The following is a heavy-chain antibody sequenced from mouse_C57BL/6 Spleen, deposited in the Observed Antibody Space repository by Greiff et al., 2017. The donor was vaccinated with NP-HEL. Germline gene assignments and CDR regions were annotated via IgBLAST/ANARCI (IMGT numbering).Heavy chain of an antibody. J-gene: IGHJ1*03. CDR3: TGFYYYGPWYFDV. CDR1: GFTFSNYW. Sequence: EVQLVESGGGLVQPGGSMKLSCVASGFTFSNYWMNWVRQSPEKGLEWVAQIRLKSDNYATHYAESVKGRFTISRDDSKSSVYLQMNNLRAEDTGIYYCTGFYYYGPWYFDVWGTGTTVTVSS. D-gene: IGHD1-1*01. V-gene: IGHV6-3*01. CDR2: IRLKSDNYAT.